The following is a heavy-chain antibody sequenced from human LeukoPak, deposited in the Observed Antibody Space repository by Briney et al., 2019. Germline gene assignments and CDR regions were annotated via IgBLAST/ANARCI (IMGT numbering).Heavy chain of an antibody. J-gene: IGHJ4*02. CDR2: IYHSGST. Sequence: PSETLSLTCTVSGYSISSGYYWGWIRQPPGKGLEWIGSIYHSGSTYCNPSLKSRVTISVDTSKNQFSLKLSSVTAADTAVYYCARGRLSFDYWGQGTLVTVSS. D-gene: IGHD5/OR15-5a*01. CDR3: ARGRLSFDY. V-gene: IGHV4-38-2*02. CDR1: GYSISSGYY.